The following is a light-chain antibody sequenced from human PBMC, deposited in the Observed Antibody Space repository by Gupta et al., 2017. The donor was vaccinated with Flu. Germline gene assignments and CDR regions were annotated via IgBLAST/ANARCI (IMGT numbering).Light chain of an antibody. CDR1: QSVLHSCNNKHY. V-gene: IGKV4-1*01. J-gene: IGKJ2*03. CDR2: WAS. Sequence: IVLTDSPDSLPVRLGGRATINRQSSQSVLHSCNNKHYLDWYQQKPGQPPKLLSYWASTRESGVPDRGSGSGSESDLTLTISRLQAEDVSFYFLHQYYSTRYSFGQGTKLEIK. CDR3: HQYYSTRYS.